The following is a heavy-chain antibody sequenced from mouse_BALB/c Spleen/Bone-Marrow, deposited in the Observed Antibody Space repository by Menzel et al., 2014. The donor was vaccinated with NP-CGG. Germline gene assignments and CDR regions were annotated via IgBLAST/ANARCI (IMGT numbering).Heavy chain of an antibody. J-gene: IGHJ4*01. D-gene: IGHD2-1*01. CDR1: GFSVISYG. CDR3: ARNDYGNPHYAMDY. V-gene: IGHV2-4*02. Sequence: VHLVESGPGLVQPSQRLFITCTVSGFSVISYGLHWVRQPPGKGLEWLGVIWSGGSTDYSAAFISRLSISKDNSKSQVFFKMNSLQADDTAIYYCARNDYGNPHYAMDYWGQGTSVTVSS. CDR2: IWSGGST.